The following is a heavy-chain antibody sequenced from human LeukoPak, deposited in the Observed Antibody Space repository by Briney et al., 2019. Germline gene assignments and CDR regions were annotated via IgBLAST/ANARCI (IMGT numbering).Heavy chain of an antibody. CDR1: GFTFSDYY. J-gene: IGHJ4*02. CDR3: ARGPRVHSCYGDSGDTAGDY. CDR2: ISSSGSTI. Sequence: GGSLRLSCAASGFTFSDYYMSWIRQAPGKGLEWVSYISSSGSTIYYADSVKGRFTISRDNAKNSLYLQMNTLSSGDTAVYYCARGPRVHSCYGDSGDTAGDYWGQGTLVTVSS. V-gene: IGHV3-11*01. D-gene: IGHD5-12*01.